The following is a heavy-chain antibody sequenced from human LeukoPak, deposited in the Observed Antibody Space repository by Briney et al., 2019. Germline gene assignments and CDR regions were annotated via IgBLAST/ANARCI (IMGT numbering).Heavy chain of an antibody. CDR1: GFTFDDYA. CDR3: AKDITKSSDFWSGYFPSSRGYYYYGMDV. CDR2: ISWNSGSI. V-gene: IGHV3-9*01. D-gene: IGHD3-3*01. Sequence: PGGSLRLSCAASGFTFDDYAMHWVRQAPGKGLEWVSGISWNSGSIGYADSVKGRFTISRDNAKNSLYLQMNSLRAEDTALYYCAKDITKSSDFWSGYFPSSRGYYYYGMDVWGQGTTVTVSS. J-gene: IGHJ6*02.